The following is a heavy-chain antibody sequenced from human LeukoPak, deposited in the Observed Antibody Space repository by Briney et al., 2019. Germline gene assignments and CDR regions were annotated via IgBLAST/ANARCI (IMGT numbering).Heavy chain of an antibody. CDR2: IDPSVATT. CDR1: GYTFTSYY. J-gene: IGHJ3*02. Sequence: GASVKVSCKASGYTFTSYYMHWLRQAPGQGLEYMGIIDPSVATTSYAQNFQGRVTMTRDTSTSTVYMELSSLRSEDTAMYYCAVGLLVTRALNDAFDIWGQGTMVTVSS. D-gene: IGHD2-21*02. CDR3: AVGLLVTRALNDAFDI. V-gene: IGHV1-46*01.